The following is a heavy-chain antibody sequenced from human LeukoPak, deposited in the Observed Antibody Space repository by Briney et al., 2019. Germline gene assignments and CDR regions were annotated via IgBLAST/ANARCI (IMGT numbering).Heavy chain of an antibody. CDR2: ISGSGNTI. V-gene: IGHV3-23*01. CDR3: ARVRARSYCSSTSCYGY. Sequence: SGGSLRLSCAASGFTFSSYAMRWVRQAPGKGLEWISAISGSGNTIYYADSVKGRFTLSRDNSKNTLHLQMNSLRVEDTAVYYCARVRARSYCSSTSCYGYWGQGTLVTVSS. D-gene: IGHD2-2*01. J-gene: IGHJ4*02. CDR1: GFTFSSYA.